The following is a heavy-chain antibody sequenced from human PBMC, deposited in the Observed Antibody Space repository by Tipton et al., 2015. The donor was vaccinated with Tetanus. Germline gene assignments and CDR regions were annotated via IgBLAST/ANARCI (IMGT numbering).Heavy chain of an antibody. V-gene: IGHV3-9*01. CDR2: LSGSGGSK. CDR1: GFTFQDYA. D-gene: IGHD5-12*01. CDR3: VRGGSGYGNFDS. J-gene: IGHJ4*02. Sequence: RSLRLSCAASGFTFQDYAIHWVRQVRGKGLEWVAALSGSGGSKVYADSVKGRFTISRDNAKNTLFLQMNNLRGDDTAVYYCVRGGSGYGNFDSWGQGTLVTVSS.